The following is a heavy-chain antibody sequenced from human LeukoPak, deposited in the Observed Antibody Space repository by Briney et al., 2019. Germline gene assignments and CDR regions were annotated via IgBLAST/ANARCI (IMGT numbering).Heavy chain of an antibody. CDR2: ISAYNGNT. D-gene: IGHD3-9*01. CDR1: GYTFTSYG. V-gene: IGHV1-18*04. J-gene: IGHJ5*02. Sequence: ASVKVSCKASGYTFTSYGISWVRQAPGQGLEWMGWISAYNGNTNYEQKLQGRVTMTTDTSTSTAYMELRSLRSDDAAVYYCARGFWAGDILTGYYWMPPAPFDPWGQGTLVTVSS. CDR3: ARGFWAGDILTGYYWMPPAPFDP.